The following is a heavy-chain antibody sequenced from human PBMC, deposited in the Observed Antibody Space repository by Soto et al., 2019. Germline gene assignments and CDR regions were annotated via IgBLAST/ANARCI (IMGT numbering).Heavy chain of an antibody. CDR1: NGSFSDYF. J-gene: IGHJ4*02. Sequence: QVHLQQWGAGLLKPSETLSLTCGVYNGSFSDYFWNWIRQPPGKGLEWIGEIKESGFATYNPSLKRRVTMSVDTANSKFSLKVTSVPAADTAVYYCARGKSSGPLYYFDTWGQGTLVTVSS. V-gene: IGHV4-34*01. D-gene: IGHD6-19*01. CDR2: IKESGFA. CDR3: ARGKSSGPLYYFDT.